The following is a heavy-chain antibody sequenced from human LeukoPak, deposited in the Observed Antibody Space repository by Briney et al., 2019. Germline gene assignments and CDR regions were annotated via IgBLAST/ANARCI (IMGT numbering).Heavy chain of an antibody. V-gene: IGHV4-34*09. D-gene: IGHD3-22*01. CDR2: INHSGST. Sequence: SEALSLTCAVYGGSFSGYYWSWIRQPPGKGLEWIGEINHSGSTNYNPSLKSRVTISVDTSKNQFSLKLSSVTAADTAVYYCARGTYYYDSSGLAGAFDIWGQGTMVTVSS. CDR3: ARGTYYYDSSGLAGAFDI. J-gene: IGHJ3*02. CDR1: GGSFSGYY.